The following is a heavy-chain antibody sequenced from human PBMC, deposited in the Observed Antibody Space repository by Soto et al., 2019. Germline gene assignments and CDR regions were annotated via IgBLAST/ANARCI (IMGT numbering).Heavy chain of an antibody. CDR2: VSTSGRST. Sequence: PAGSLRLSCSASGFIFSESTMYWVRQVPGKGLEAISAVSTSGRSTYYADSVKDRFTISRDNSKNTLFLQMGTLRPEDTAIYYCVKQAHGLDGVAFDYWGQGTQVTVSS. CDR3: VKQAHGLDGVAFDY. CDR1: GFIFSEST. D-gene: IGHD2-15*01. V-gene: IGHV3-64D*06. J-gene: IGHJ4*02.